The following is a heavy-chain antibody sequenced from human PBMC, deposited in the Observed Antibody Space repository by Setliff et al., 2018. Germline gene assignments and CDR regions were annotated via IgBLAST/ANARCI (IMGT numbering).Heavy chain of an antibody. J-gene: IGHJ4*02. Sequence: NPSETLSLTCAVYGGSFSGYYWSWIRQPPGKGLEWIGEINHSGSTNYNPSLKSRVTISVDTSKNQFSLKLSSVTAADTAVYYCARSPITIFGVVLHPLDYWGQGTLVTVSS. CDR3: ARSPITIFGVVLHPLDY. CDR2: INHSGST. CDR1: GGSFSGYY. D-gene: IGHD3-3*01. V-gene: IGHV4-34*01.